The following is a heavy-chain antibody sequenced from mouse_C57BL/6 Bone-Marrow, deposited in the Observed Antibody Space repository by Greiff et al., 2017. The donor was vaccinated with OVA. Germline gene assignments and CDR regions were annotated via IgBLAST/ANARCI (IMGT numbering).Heavy chain of an antibody. V-gene: IGHV1-81*01. CDR1: GYTFTSYG. D-gene: IGHD3-2*02. Sequence: QVQLHQSGAELARPGASVKLSCKASGYTFTSYGISRGTQRTGQGLEWIRESHPRSGNTSYNEKCKVKDTLTADKSSSTAYMELRSLTSEDAAVYFCARSAQGAWFAYWGQGTLVTVSA. CDR3: ARSAQGAWFAY. J-gene: IGHJ3*01. CDR2: SHPRSGNT.